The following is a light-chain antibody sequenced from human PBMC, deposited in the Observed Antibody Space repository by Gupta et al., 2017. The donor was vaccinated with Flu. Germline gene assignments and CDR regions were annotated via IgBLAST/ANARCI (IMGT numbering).Light chain of an antibody. V-gene: IGLV2-23*02. J-gene: IGLJ1*01. CDR2: EVN. CDR3: CSFGSGSVYV. Sequence: QSALTQPASVSGSPGQSITISCPGTSSDVGAFNLVSWYQHYPGKAPKLIIFEVNYRPSGISDRFSGSKSGNTASLTISGLQAEDDADYYCCSFGSGSVYVFGTGTKVSVL. CDR1: SSDVGAFNL.